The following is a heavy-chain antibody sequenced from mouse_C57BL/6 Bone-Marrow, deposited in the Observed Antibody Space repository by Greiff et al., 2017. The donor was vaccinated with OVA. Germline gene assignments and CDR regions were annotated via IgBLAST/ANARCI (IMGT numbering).Heavy chain of an antibody. J-gene: IGHJ2*01. V-gene: IGHV1-47*01. CDR1: GYTFTTYP. CDR2: FHPYNDDT. CDR3: ARQGYYYFDY. Sequence: QVQLQQSGAELVKPGASVKMSCKASGYTFTTYPIEWMKQNHGKSLVWIGNFHPYNDDTTYNEKFKGKATLTVEKSSSTVDLALSRLTSDESAVDYGARQGYYYFDYWGQGTTLTVSS. D-gene: IGHD2-3*01.